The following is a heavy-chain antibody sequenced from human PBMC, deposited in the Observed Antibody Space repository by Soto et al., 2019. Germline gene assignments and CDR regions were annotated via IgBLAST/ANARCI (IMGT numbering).Heavy chain of an antibody. V-gene: IGHV4-38-2*02. J-gene: IGHJ4*02. CDR3: ARVGGYGDYYFDY. Sequence: ESLSLSGSVSGYSSSSGYYWCWIRQPPGKGLEWIGSIYHSGSTYYNPSLKSRVTISVDTSKNQFSLKLSSVTAADTAVYYCARVGGYGDYYFDYWGQGTLVTVSS. CDR1: GYSSSSGYY. D-gene: IGHD4-17*01. CDR2: IYHSGST.